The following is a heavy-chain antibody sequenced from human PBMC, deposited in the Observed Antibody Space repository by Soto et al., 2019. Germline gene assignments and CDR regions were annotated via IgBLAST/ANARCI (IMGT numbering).Heavy chain of an antibody. D-gene: IGHD6-13*01. CDR3: ARGGIAAATDWFDP. CDR2: IYYSGST. V-gene: IGHV4-31*03. Sequence: QVQLQESGPGLVKPSQTLSLTCTVSGGSISSGGYYWSWIRQHPGKGLEWIGYIYYSGSTYYNPSLKSRVTISVDTSKNQFSLKLSSVTAADTAVYYCARGGIAAATDWFDPWGQGTLVTVSS. J-gene: IGHJ5*02. CDR1: GGSISSGGYY.